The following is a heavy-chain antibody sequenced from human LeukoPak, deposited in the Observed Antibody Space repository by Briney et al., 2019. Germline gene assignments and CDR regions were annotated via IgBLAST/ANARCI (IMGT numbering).Heavy chain of an antibody. J-gene: IGHJ6*03. CDR3: ASAKDFWSGSYYMDV. CDR1: GGSISSYY. V-gene: IGHV4-59*08. D-gene: IGHD3-3*01. CDR2: IYYSGST. Sequence: SETLSLTCTVSGGSISSYYWSWIRQPPGKGLEWIGYIYYSGSTNYNPSLKSRVTISVDTSKNQFSLKLSSVTAADTAVYYCASAKDFWSGSYYMDVWGKGATGTASS.